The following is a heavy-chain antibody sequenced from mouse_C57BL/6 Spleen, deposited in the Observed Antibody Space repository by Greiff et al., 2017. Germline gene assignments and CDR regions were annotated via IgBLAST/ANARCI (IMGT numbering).Heavy chain of an antibody. Sequence: EVKVVESGGGLVQPKGSLKLSCAASGFSFNTYAMNWVRQAPGKGLEWVARIRSKSNNYATYYADSVKDRFTISRDDSESMLYLQMNNLKTEDTAMYYCVRGGDGPHYYAMDYWGQGTSVTVSS. CDR3: VRGGDGPHYYAMDY. D-gene: IGHD2-3*01. CDR2: IRSKSNNYAT. V-gene: IGHV10-1*01. J-gene: IGHJ4*01. CDR1: GFSFNTYA.